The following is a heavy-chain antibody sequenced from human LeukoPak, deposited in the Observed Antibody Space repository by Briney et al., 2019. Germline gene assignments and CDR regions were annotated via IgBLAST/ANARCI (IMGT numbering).Heavy chain of an antibody. V-gene: IGHV4-59*08. J-gene: IGHJ4*02. CDR2: IHSNGGT. CDR3: ARHVSGIYGSRGDFDY. Sequence: SEPLSLTCSVSGGSINSFYWSWIRQPPGKGLEWIGYIHSNGGTNYNPSLKSRVTMSVDTSKNQFSLKLNSVTAADSAVYLCARHVSGIYGSRGDFDYWGQGTLVTVSS. CDR1: GGSINSFY. D-gene: IGHD3-10*01.